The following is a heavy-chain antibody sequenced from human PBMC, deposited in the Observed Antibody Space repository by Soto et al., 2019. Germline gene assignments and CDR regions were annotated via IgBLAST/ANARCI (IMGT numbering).Heavy chain of an antibody. Sequence: PGGSLRLSCAASGFTFSSYSMNWVRQAPGKGLEWVSYISSSSSTIYYADSVKGRFTISRDNSKNTLYLQMNSLRAEDTAVYYCAKAPGYCSSTSCYGNLDYWGQGTLVTVSS. D-gene: IGHD2-2*01. J-gene: IGHJ4*02. CDR3: AKAPGYCSSTSCYGNLDY. CDR1: GFTFSSYS. V-gene: IGHV3-48*01. CDR2: ISSSSSTI.